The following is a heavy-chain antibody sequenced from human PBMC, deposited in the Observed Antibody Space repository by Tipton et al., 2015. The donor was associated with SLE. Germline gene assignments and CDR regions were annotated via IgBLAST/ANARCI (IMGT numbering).Heavy chain of an antibody. V-gene: IGHV4-39*07. J-gene: IGHJ5*02. CDR3: ANDYGGSRGYDNCFDP. D-gene: IGHD5-12*01. Sequence: TLSLTCTVSGGSISSSGYYWGWIRRPPGKGLEWIGSIYYTGTTYYNPSLKSRVTISVDTSKNQFSLRLSSVTATDTALYYCANDYGGSRGYDNCFDPWGQGILVTVSS. CDR1: GGSISSSGYY. CDR2: IYYTGTT.